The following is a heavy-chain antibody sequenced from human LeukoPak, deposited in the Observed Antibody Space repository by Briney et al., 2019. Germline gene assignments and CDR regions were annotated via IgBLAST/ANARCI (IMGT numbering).Heavy chain of an antibody. CDR2: ISGSGGST. Sequence: SGGSLRLSCAASGFTFSSYAMSWVRQAPGKGLEGVSAISGSGGSTYYADSVKGRFTISRDNSKNTLYLQMNSLSAEDAAVYYCAKVKWELPGRGAFDIWGQGTMVTVSS. D-gene: IGHD1-26*01. J-gene: IGHJ3*02. CDR3: AKVKWELPGRGAFDI. V-gene: IGHV3-23*01. CDR1: GFTFSSYA.